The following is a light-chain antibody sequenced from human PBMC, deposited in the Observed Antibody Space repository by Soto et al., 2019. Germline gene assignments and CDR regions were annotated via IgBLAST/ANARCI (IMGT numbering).Light chain of an antibody. CDR2: DAS. CDR1: QSVSSY. CDR3: QQRSNWTLT. Sequence: EIVLTQSPATLSLSTGERATLSCRASQSVSSYLAWYQQKPGQAPRLLTYDASNTATGIPARFSGSGSATDFTLTISSLEPEDFAVYYCQQRSNWTLTFGGGTKVDIK. J-gene: IGKJ4*01. V-gene: IGKV3-11*01.